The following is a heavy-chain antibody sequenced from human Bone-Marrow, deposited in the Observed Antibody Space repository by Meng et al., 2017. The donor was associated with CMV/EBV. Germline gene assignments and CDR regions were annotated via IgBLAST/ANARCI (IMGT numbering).Heavy chain of an antibody. CDR1: GFTFGIYA. CDR2: ISGSGGST. Sequence: LSLTCAASGFTFGIYAMSWVRQAPGKGLEWVSAISGSGGSTHYADSVKGRFIISRDNSKNTLYVQMNSLRAEDMAVYYCAKDEIPYYHDGGGVYWGQGTLVTGSS. J-gene: IGHJ4*02. V-gene: IGHV3-23*01. CDR3: AKDEIPYYHDGGGVY. D-gene: IGHD3-22*01.